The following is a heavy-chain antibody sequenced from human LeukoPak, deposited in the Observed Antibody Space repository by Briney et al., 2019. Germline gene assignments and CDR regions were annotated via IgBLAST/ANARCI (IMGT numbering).Heavy chain of an antibody. D-gene: IGHD2-8*01. CDR1: GASINNYY. CDR2: VYHTGAS. V-gene: IGHV4-59*01. Sequence: SETLSLTYSVSGASINNYYWTWIRQPPGKGLEWTGYVYHTGASGYHPSLKSRVAMSLDTSKNQVSLNLRSVTAADTAVYFCTRVVNGGHFDYWGQGTLVTVSS. J-gene: IGHJ4*02. CDR3: TRVVNGGHFDY.